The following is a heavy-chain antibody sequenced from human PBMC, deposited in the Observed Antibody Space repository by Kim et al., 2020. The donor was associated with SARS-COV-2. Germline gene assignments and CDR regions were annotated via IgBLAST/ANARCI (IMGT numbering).Heavy chain of an antibody. D-gene: IGHD3-22*01. CDR3: ARDMYYDSSGYYLYYFDY. CDR1: GYTFTSYG. V-gene: IGHV1-18*01. Sequence: ASVKVSCKASGYTFTSYGISWVRQAPGQGLEWMGWISAYNGNTNYAQKLQGRVTMTTDTSTSTAYMELRSLRSDDTAVYYCARDMYYDSSGYYLYYFDYWGQGTLVTVSS. CDR2: ISAYNGNT. J-gene: IGHJ4*02.